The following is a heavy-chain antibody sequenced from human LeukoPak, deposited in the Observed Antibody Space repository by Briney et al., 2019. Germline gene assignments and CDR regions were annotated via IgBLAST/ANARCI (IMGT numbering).Heavy chain of an antibody. CDR2: ISYDESNK. CDR1: GFTFSSSA. D-gene: IGHD3-3*01. V-gene: IGHV3-30*03. Sequence: GRSLRLSCAASGFTFSSSAMHWVRQAPGKGLEWVAVISYDESNKHYADSVKGRFTISRDNSKNTLYLQMNSLRAEDTAVYYCARGTDTKPFWSGYWVDVWGQGTTVTVSS. J-gene: IGHJ6*02. CDR3: ARGTDTKPFWSGYWVDV.